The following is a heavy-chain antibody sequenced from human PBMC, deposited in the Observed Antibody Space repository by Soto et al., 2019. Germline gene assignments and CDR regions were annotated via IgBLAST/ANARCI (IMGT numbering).Heavy chain of an antibody. CDR2: ISSSSSTI. V-gene: IGHV3-48*02. D-gene: IGHD6-13*01. CDR3: ARVGSYFIAAAGTYYFDY. Sequence: AGGSLRLSCAASGFTFSSYSMNWVRQAPGKGLEWVSYISSSSSTIYYADSVKGRFTISRDNAKNSLYLQMNSLRDEDTAVYYCARVGSYFIAAAGTYYFDYWAQGTLVTVSS. CDR1: GFTFSSYS. J-gene: IGHJ4*02.